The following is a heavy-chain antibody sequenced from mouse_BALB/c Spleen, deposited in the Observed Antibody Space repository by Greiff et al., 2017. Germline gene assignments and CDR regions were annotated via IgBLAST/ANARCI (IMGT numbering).Heavy chain of an antibody. Sequence: QVQLKESGPGLVAPSQSLSITCTVSGFSLTSYGVHWVRQPPGKGLEWLGVIWAGGSTNYNSALMSRLSISKDNSKSQVFLKMNSLQTDDTAMYYCARDLYYGYGEFAYWGQGTLVTVSA. D-gene: IGHD1-2*01. CDR3: ARDLYYGYGEFAY. CDR1: GFSLTSYG. CDR2: IWAGGST. V-gene: IGHV2-9*02. J-gene: IGHJ3*01.